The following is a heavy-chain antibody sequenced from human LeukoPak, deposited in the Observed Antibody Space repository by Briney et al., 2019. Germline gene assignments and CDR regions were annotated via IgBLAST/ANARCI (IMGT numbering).Heavy chain of an antibody. Sequence: QPGGSLRLSCAASGFTFSDYWMHWVRQAPGKGLEWVAVISYDGSNKYYADSVKGRFIISRDNSKNTLFLQMNSLGAEDTAVYFCAKAHTTENWVFFDYWGQGTLVAVSS. J-gene: IGHJ4*02. CDR1: GFTFSDYW. CDR2: ISYDGSNK. V-gene: IGHV3-30*18. CDR3: AKAHTTENWVFFDY. D-gene: IGHD7-27*01.